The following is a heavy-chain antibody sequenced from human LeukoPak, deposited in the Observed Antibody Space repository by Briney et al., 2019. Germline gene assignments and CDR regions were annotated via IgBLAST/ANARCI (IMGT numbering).Heavy chain of an antibody. CDR2: VYYSGST. CDR1: GGSISSNF. J-gene: IGHJ5*02. Sequence: SETLSLTCTVSGGSISSNFWSWIRQPPGKGLEWIRYVYYSGSTTYNPSLKSRVTISVDTSKRQFSLKLSSVTAADTAVYYCARTGSYNPYDWFDPWGQGTLVTVSS. V-gene: IGHV4-59*08. CDR3: ARTGSYNPYDWFDP. D-gene: IGHD1-14*01.